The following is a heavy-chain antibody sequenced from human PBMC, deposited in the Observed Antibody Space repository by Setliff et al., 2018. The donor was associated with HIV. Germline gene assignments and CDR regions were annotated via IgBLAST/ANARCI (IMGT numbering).Heavy chain of an antibody. D-gene: IGHD4-17*01. CDR1: GGTFSTHA. Sequence: ASVKVSCKASGGTFSTHAIHWVRQAPGQGLEWMGRIIPLFGTSDYAQSFQGRVTISADKSTGTASMELTSLRSEDTAVYYCATGPTMVTSKGFWFFDLWGRGTLVTVS. V-gene: IGHV1-69*06. CDR3: ATGPTMVTSKGFWFFDL. J-gene: IGHJ2*01. CDR2: IIPLFGTS.